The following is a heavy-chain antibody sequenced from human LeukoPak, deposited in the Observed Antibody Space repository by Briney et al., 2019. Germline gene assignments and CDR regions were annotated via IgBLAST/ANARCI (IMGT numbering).Heavy chain of an antibody. CDR1: GGSLSGYY. CDR2: INHSGTT. Sequence: SETLSLTCAVSGGSLSGYYWSWIRQPPGKGLEWIGEINHSGTTNYNPSLKSRVTISLDTSRNQFSLKVSSVTAADTAVYYCARKASYYYYMDVWGKGTTVTVSS. J-gene: IGHJ6*03. CDR3: ARKASYYYYMDV. V-gene: IGHV4-34*01.